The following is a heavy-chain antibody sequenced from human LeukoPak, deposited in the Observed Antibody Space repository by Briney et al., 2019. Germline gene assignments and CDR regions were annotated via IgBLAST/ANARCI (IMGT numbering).Heavy chain of an antibody. V-gene: IGHV4-34*01. CDR3: ARGGRRWLQFSGNWFDP. J-gene: IGHJ5*02. D-gene: IGHD5-24*01. CDR1: GGSFSGYY. Sequence: SETLSLTCAVYGGSFSGYYWSWIRQPPGKGLEWSGEINHSGSTNYNPSLKSRVTISVDTSKNQFSLKLSSVTAADTAVYYCARGGRRWLQFSGNWFDPWGQGTLVTVSS. CDR2: INHSGST.